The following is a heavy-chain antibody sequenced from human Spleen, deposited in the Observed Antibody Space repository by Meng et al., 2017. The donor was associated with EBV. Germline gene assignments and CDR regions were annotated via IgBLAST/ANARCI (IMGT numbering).Heavy chain of an antibody. CDR3: ASESGRGYTPDY. J-gene: IGHJ4*02. Sequence: DHSGAEVRKPGSSVKVSSKTSGGPFNSDAISWVRQAPGQGLEWIGGLIPMLGAPNYAQKFQDRVTIIADKSTSTHYMELSSLRSDDTAVYYCASESGRGYTPDYWGRGTLVTVPS. V-gene: IGHV1-69*06. CDR1: GGPFNSDA. CDR2: LIPMLGAP. D-gene: IGHD3-10*01.